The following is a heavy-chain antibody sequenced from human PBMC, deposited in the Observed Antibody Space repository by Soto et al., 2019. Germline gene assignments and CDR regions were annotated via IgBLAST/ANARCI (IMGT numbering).Heavy chain of an antibody. J-gene: IGHJ6*02. CDR2: IIPISETT. D-gene: IGHD2-2*01. Sequence: QVQLVQSGAEVQKPGSSVKVSCKASGGTFSSYAISWVRQAPGQGLEWMGGIIPISETTNYAQKFQGRVTITADESKSTAYMDLSSLRSEDTAVYYCARSQGSSTSLEIYYYYYYGMDVWGQGTTVTVSS. V-gene: IGHV1-69*01. CDR1: GGTFSSYA. CDR3: ARSQGSSTSLEIYYYYYYGMDV.